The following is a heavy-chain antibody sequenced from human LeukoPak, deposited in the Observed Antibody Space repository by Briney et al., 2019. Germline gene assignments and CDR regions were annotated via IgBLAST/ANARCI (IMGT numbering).Heavy chain of an antibody. V-gene: IGHV3-21*01. D-gene: IGHD3-10*01. Sequence: GGSLRLSCAASGFTFSNHAMSWVRQAPGKGLEWVSSISSSSSYIYYADSVKGRFTISRDNAKNTLYLQMNSLRAEDTAVYYCARDGYYGSGRYFDYWGQGTLVTVSS. CDR1: GFTFSNHA. CDR3: ARDGYYGSGRYFDY. CDR2: ISSSSSYI. J-gene: IGHJ4*02.